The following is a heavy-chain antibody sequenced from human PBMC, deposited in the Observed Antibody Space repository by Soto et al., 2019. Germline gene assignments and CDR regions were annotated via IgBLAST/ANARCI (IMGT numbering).Heavy chain of an antibody. Sequence: QVQLVESGGGVVQPGRSLRLSCAASGFTFSSYAMHWVRQAPGKGLEWVAVISYDGSNKYYAHSVKGRFTICRDNSQNTLYLQMNTLRAEATAVYYCARDRLIYNSNAFPSSSYGMDVWGQRTTVTVSS. D-gene: IGHD1-1*01. J-gene: IGHJ6*02. V-gene: IGHV3-30-3*01. CDR3: ARDRLIYNSNAFPSSSYGMDV. CDR1: GFTFSSYA. CDR2: ISYDGSNK.